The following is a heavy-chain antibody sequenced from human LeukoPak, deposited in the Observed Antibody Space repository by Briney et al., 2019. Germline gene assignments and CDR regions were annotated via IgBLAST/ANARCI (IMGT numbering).Heavy chain of an antibody. J-gene: IGHJ4*02. V-gene: IGHV1-69*13. D-gene: IGHD4-17*01. CDR3: ARGADYGDYDDYFDY. Sequence: ASVKVSCKASGGTFSSYAISWVRQAPGQGLDWMGGIIPIFGTANYAQKFQGRVTITADESTSTAYMELSSLRSEDTAVYYCARGADYGDYDDYFDYWGQGTLVTVSS. CDR1: GGTFSSYA. CDR2: IIPIFGTA.